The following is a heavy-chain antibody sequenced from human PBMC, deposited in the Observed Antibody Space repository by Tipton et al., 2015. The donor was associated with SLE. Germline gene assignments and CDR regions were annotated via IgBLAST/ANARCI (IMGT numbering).Heavy chain of an antibody. V-gene: IGHV4-39*01. D-gene: IGHD1-26*01. Sequence: TLSLTCTVSGGSITSSSFYWGWIRQPPGKGLEWIGNIYYSGTTYYNPSLQSRLTISVDASKNQVSLKLTSVTAADTAVYYCTKPRGEPYYFDYWGQGALVTVSS. J-gene: IGHJ4*02. CDR2: IYYSGTT. CDR3: TKPRGEPYYFDY. CDR1: GGSITSSSFY.